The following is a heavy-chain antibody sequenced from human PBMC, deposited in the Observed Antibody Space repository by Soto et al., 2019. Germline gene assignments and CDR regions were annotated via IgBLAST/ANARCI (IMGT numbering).Heavy chain of an antibody. D-gene: IGHD3-22*01. Sequence: SETLSLTCTVSGGSISSGGYSWTWIRQPPGKGLEWIGYIYHSGSTYYNPSLKSRVTISVDRSKNQFSLKLSSVTAADTAVYYCARAPARYYYDSSGYYYGDYFDYWGQGTLVTVSS. CDR2: IYHSGST. CDR3: ARAPARYYYDSSGYYYGDYFDY. V-gene: IGHV4-30-2*01. J-gene: IGHJ4*02. CDR1: GGSISSGGYS.